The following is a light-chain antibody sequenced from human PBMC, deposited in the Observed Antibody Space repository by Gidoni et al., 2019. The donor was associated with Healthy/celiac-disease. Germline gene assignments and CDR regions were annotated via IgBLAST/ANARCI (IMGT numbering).Light chain of an antibody. Sequence: QSALTQPASEYGSPGQSITIYGTGTISDVGSYNLVSWYQQHPGKAPKLMIYEVSKRPSGFSHRFSGSKSGNPASLTISGLPAEDESYYYCCSYAGSSTNVVFGGGTTLTVL. CDR3: CSYAGSSTNVV. CDR2: EVS. CDR1: ISDVGSYNL. V-gene: IGLV2-23*02. J-gene: IGLJ2*01.